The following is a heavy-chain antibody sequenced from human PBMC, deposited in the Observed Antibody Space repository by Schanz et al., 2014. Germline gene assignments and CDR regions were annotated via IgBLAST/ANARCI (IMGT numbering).Heavy chain of an antibody. CDR2: ITGASDHI. CDR1: GFTFSSYS. CDR3: AKGRFGELSAFDI. D-gene: IGHD3-10*01. V-gene: IGHV3-23*01. J-gene: IGHJ4*02. Sequence: EVQLLESGGGLVQPGGSLRLSCTASGFTFSSYSMNWVRQAPGKGLEWVSGITGASDHIDYAESVKGRFTISRDNSKSTLYLQMKSLRAEDTAVYYCAKGRFGELSAFDIWGQGTLVTVSS.